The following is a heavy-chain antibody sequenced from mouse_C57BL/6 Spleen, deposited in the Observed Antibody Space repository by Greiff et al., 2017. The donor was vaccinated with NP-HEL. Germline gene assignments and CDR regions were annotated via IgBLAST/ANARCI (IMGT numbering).Heavy chain of an antibody. CDR2: IDPEDGET. D-gene: IGHD1-1*01. CDR1: GFNIKDYY. J-gene: IGHJ2*01. V-gene: IGHV14-2*01. CDR3: ARSGTTVVAGLFDY. Sequence: EVKLVESGAELVKPGASVKLSCTASGFNIKDYYMHWVKQRTEQGLEWIGRIDPEDGETKYVPKFQGKATITADTSSNTAYLQLSSLTSEDTAVYYCARSGTTVVAGLFDYWGQGTTLTVSS.